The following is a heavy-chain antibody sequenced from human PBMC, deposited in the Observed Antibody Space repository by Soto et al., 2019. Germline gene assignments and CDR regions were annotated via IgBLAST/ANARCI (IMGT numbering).Heavy chain of an antibody. V-gene: IGHV3-30-3*01. Sequence: GGSLRLSCAASGFTFSSYAMHWVRQAPGKGLEWVAVISYDGSKKYYADSVKGRFTISRDNSKNTLYLQMNSLRAEDTAVYYCARVRKSYYYGMDVWGQGTTVTVSS. CDR2: ISYDGSKK. CDR1: GFTFSSYA. CDR3: ARVRKSYYYGMDV. J-gene: IGHJ6*02.